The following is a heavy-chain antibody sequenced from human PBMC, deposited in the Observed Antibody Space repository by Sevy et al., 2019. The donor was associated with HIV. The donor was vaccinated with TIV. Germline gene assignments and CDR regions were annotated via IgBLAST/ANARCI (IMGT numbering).Heavy chain of an antibody. J-gene: IGHJ4*02. Sequence: GGSLRLSCATSGFTFSTYGMHWVRQAPVKGLEWVAFIWHDGSTRYYTDSVRGRFTISRDNSMNTLYLQMNSLRTEDTALYYCAKGPRPMITFGGVADFWGQGTLVTVSS. CDR3: AKGPRPMITFGGVADF. D-gene: IGHD3-16*01. V-gene: IGHV3-30*02. CDR2: IWHDGSTR. CDR1: GFTFSTYG.